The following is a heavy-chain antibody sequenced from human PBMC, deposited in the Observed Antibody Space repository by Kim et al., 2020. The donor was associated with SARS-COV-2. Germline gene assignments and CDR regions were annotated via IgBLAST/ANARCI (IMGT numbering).Heavy chain of an antibody. V-gene: IGHV3-23*01. Sequence: GGSLRLSCAASGFTFSSYAMSWVRQAPGKGLEWVSAISGSGGSTYYADSVKGRFTISRDNSKNTLYLQMNSLRAEDTAVYYCAKDIYYYGSGSYEAFDIWGQGTMVTVSS. CDR1: GFTFSSYA. D-gene: IGHD3-10*01. J-gene: IGHJ3*02. CDR3: AKDIYYYGSGSYEAFDI. CDR2: ISGSGGST.